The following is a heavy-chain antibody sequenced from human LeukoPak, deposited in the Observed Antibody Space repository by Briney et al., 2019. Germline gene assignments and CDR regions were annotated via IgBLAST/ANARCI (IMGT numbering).Heavy chain of an antibody. Sequence: PSETLSLTCTVSGGSISSGDYYWSWIRQPPGKGLEWIGYIYYSGSTYYNPSLKSRVTISVDTSKNQFSLKLSSVTAADTAVYYCARGSHGVRFLEWLPYRTRWFDPWGQGTLVTVSS. D-gene: IGHD3-3*01. V-gene: IGHV4-30-4*01. CDR2: IYYSGST. CDR1: GGSISSGDYY. J-gene: IGHJ5*02. CDR3: ARGSHGVRFLEWLPYRTRWFDP.